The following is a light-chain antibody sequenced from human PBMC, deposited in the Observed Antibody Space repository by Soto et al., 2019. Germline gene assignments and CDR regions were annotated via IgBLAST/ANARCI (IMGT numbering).Light chain of an antibody. CDR2: GNS. Sequence: QSALTQPPSVSGAPGQRVTISCTGSSSNIGAHYDVHWYQQLPGTAPKLLIYGNSNRPSGVPDRISGSKSGTSASLAITGLQAEDEADYYCQSYDSSLSGVVFGGGTKLTVL. J-gene: IGLJ2*01. V-gene: IGLV1-40*01. CDR3: QSYDSSLSGVV. CDR1: SSNIGAHYD.